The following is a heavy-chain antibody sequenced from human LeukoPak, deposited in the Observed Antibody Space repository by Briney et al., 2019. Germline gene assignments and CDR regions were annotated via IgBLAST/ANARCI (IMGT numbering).Heavy chain of an antibody. J-gene: IGHJ6*02. Sequence: PGGSLRLSCVASGFTFSSYAMSWVRQAPGKGLEWVSGISDGGNITYYADSVKGRFTISRDNSKNTLYLQMNSLRAEDTAVYYCASPFRGVIIKNSNYYGMDVWGQGTTVTVSS. CDR1: GFTFSSYA. D-gene: IGHD3-10*01. CDR3: ASPFRGVIIKNSNYYGMDV. V-gene: IGHV3-23*01. CDR2: ISDGGNIT.